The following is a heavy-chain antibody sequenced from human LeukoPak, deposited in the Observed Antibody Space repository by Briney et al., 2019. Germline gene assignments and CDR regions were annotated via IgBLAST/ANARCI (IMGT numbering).Heavy chain of an antibody. CDR1: GGSFSGYY. Sequence: SETLSLTCAVYGGSFSGYYWSWIRQPPGKGLEWIGEINHSGSTNYNPSLKSRVTISVDTSKNQFSLKLSSVTAADTAVYYCASLSSWSAYFDYWGQGTLVTVSS. J-gene: IGHJ4*02. CDR2: INHSGST. CDR3: ASLSSWSAYFDY. V-gene: IGHV4-34*01. D-gene: IGHD6-13*01.